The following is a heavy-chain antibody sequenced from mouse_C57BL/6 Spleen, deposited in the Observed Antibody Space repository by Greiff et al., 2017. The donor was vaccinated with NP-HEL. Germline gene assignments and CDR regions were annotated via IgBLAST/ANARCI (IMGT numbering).Heavy chain of an antibody. CDR2: IYPSDSET. V-gene: IGHV1-61*01. J-gene: IGHJ4*01. CDR3: ARTGYSNYVIAMDY. D-gene: IGHD2-5*01. Sequence: VQLQQPGAELVRPGSSVKLSCKASGYTFTSYWMDWVKQRPGQGLEWIGNIYPSDSETHYNQKFKDKATLTVDKSSSTAYMQLSSLTSEDSAVYYCARTGYSNYVIAMDYWGQGTSVTVSS. CDR1: GYTFTSYW.